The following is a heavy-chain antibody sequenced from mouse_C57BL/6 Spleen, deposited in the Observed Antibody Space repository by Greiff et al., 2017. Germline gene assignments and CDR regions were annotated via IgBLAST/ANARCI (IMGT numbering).Heavy chain of an antibody. J-gene: IGHJ4*01. CDR1: GYAFSSYW. V-gene: IGHV1-80*01. CDR2: IYPGDGDT. CDR3: ARGDYGYAMDY. Sequence: VQLVESGAELVKPGASVKISCKASGYAFSSYWMNWVKQRPGKGLEWIGQIYPGDGDTNYNGKFKGKATLTADKSSSTAYMQLISLTSEDSAVYFCARGDYGYAMDYWGQGTSVTVSS. D-gene: IGHD2-4*01.